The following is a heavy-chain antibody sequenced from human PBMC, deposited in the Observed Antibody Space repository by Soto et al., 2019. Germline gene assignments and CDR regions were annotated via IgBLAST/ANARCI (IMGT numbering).Heavy chain of an antibody. CDR2: IYWDDDE. CDR3: AHRDRASGGRFDY. D-gene: IGHD3-10*01. J-gene: IGHJ4*01. Sequence: QITLKESGPTLVKPTQPLTLTCTFSGFSLSTEGVAVGWIRQPPGKALEWLSVIYWDDDERSSPSLRSRLTITKDTSKSHVVLTMTNMDPLDTATYFCAHRDRASGGRFDYWGHGILVTVSS. CDR1: GFSLSTEGVA. V-gene: IGHV2-5*02.